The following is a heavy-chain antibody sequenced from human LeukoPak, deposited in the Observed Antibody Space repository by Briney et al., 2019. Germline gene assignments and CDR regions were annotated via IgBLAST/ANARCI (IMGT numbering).Heavy chain of an antibody. CDR3: AKEDAGNDYGDSEPDFDY. D-gene: IGHD4-17*01. Sequence: GGSLRLSCAASGFTFSSYGMHWVRQAPGKGLGWGAVLSYDGSNKYYADSVKGRFTISRDNSKNTLYLQMNSLRAEDTAVYYCAKEDAGNDYGDSEPDFDYWGQGTLVTVSS. J-gene: IGHJ4*02. V-gene: IGHV3-30*18. CDR1: GFTFSSYG. CDR2: LSYDGSNK.